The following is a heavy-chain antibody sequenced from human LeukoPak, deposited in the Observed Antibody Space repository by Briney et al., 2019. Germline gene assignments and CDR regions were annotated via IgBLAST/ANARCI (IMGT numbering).Heavy chain of an antibody. V-gene: IGHV3-30-3*01. CDR2: ISYDGSNK. CDR3: ARDPDSSGPSYFDY. D-gene: IGHD3-22*01. J-gene: IGHJ4*02. Sequence: GGSLRLSCAASGLTFSSYAMHWVRQAPGKGLEWVAVISYDGSNKYYADSVKGRFTISRDNSKNTLYLQMNSLRAEDTAVYYCARDPDSSGPSYFDYWGQGTLVTVSS. CDR1: GLTFSSYA.